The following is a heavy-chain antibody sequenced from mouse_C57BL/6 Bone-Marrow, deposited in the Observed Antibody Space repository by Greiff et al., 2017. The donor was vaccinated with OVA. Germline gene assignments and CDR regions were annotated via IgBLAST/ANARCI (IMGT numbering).Heavy chain of an antibody. Sequence: VQLQQSGAELVRPGASVKLSCTASGFNIKDDYMHWVKQRPEPGLEWIGWIDPENGDTEYASKFQGKAPITADTSSNTAYLHLSSLTSEDTAVSYCTSYGNFDYWGQGTTLTVSS. CDR3: TSYGNFDY. D-gene: IGHD2-1*01. CDR1: GFNIKDDY. J-gene: IGHJ2*01. CDR2: IDPENGDT. V-gene: IGHV14-4*01.